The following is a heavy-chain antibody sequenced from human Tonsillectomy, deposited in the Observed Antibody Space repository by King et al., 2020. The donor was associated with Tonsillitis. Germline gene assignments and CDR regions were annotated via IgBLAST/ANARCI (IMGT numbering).Heavy chain of an antibody. D-gene: IGHD5-12*01. J-gene: IGHJ1*01. Sequence: VQLVESGGGVVQPGRSLRLSCAASGFTFSIYGMHWVRQAPGKGLEWVAFISYDGRNKYYGDSVKGRFTISRDNSKNTLYVQMNSLRPEDTAVYYCAKARGEGYAYFQDWGQGTLVTVSS. CDR3: AKARGEGYAYFQD. CDR2: ISYDGRNK. CDR1: GFTFSIYG. V-gene: IGHV3-30*18.